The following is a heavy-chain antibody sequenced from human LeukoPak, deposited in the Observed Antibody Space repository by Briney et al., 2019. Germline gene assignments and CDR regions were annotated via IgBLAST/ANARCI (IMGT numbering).Heavy chain of an antibody. CDR1: GFTFGSYA. V-gene: IGHV3-30-3*02. Sequence: GGSLRLSCAASGFTFGSYAMHWVRQAPGKGLEWVAVISYDGSNKYYADSVKGRFTISRDNSKNTLYLQMNSLRAEDTAVYYCAKHPRTTVTTWYFDYWGQGTLVTVSS. CDR2: ISYDGSNK. CDR3: AKHPRTTVTTWYFDY. J-gene: IGHJ4*02. D-gene: IGHD4-17*01.